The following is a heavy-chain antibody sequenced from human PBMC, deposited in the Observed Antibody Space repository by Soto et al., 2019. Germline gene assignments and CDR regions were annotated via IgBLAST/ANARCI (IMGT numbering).Heavy chain of an antibody. CDR3: ARDDIVVVTD. CDR2: IYHSGST. Sequence: SETLSLTCGVSGYSISSGYYWGWIRQSPGRGLEWIGSIYHSGSTYYNPSLKSRVTISVDTSKNQFSLKLSSVTAADTAVYYCARDDIVVVTDWGQGTMVTVSS. CDR1: GYSISSGYY. V-gene: IGHV4-38-2*02. J-gene: IGHJ3*01. D-gene: IGHD2-21*02.